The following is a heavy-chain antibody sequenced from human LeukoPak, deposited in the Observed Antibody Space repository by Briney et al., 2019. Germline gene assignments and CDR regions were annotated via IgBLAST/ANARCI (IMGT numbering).Heavy chain of an antibody. CDR3: ARYYYGSGRGANWYDP. V-gene: IGHV5-51*01. D-gene: IGHD3-10*01. CDR2: IYPGDSDT. Sequence: GESLKISCKGSGYSFTSYWIGWVRQMPGKGLEWMGIIYPGDSDTRYSPSFQGQVTISADKSISTAYLQWSSLKASDTAMYYCARYYYGSGRGANWYDPWGQGTLVTVSS. J-gene: IGHJ5*02. CDR1: GYSFTSYW.